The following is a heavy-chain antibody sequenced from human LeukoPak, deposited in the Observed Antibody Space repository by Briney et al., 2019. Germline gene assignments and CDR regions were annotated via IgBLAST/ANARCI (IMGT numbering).Heavy chain of an antibody. CDR3: ARVVSWVTTVTGQRHYYMDV. J-gene: IGHJ6*03. Sequence: PSQTLSLTCTVSGDSISSGNYYWSWIRQPAGKGLEWIGRIYTSGNTNYNPSLKSRVTISVDTSKNQFSLKMTSVTAADTAMYYCARVVSWVTTVTGQRHYYMDVWGKGTTVTVSS. D-gene: IGHD4-17*01. CDR1: GDSISSGNYY. V-gene: IGHV4-61*02. CDR2: IYTSGNT.